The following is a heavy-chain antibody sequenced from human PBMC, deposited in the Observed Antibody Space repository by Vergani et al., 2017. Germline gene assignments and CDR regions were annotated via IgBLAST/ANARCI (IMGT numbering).Heavy chain of an antibody. CDR3: ARASLRALVGYYYYMDV. J-gene: IGHJ6*03. V-gene: IGHV3-23*01. D-gene: IGHD3-16*02. CDR1: GFTFSSYA. Sequence: EVQLLESGGGLVQPGGSLRLSCAASGFTFSSYAMSWVRQAPGQGLEWVSAISGSGGSTYYADSVKGRFTISRDNSKNTLYLQMNSLRAEDTAVYFCARASLRALVGYYYYMDVWGKGKTVVVSS. CDR2: ISGSGGST.